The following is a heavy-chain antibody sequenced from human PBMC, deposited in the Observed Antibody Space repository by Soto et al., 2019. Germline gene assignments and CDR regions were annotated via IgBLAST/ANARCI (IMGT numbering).Heavy chain of an antibody. CDR2: INHLGST. J-gene: IGHJ4*02. D-gene: IGHD1-20*01. CDR1: GGSLSGHY. V-gene: IGHV4-34*01. CDR3: ASPQYNWNNPFVY. Sequence: SETLSLTCAVYGGSLSGHYWSWLRQPSGKGLEWIGEINHLGSTDYNPSLRSRVTISVDRSKNQFSLRLTSVTAADTAVYYCASPQYNWNNPFVYWGQGTQVTVSS.